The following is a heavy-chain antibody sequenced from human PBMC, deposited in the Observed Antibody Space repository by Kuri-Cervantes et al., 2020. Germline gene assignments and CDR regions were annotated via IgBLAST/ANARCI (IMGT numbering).Heavy chain of an antibody. Sequence: SLKISCAAPGFTFDDYAMHWVRQAPGKGLEWVSGISWNSGSIGYADSVKGRFTISRDNSKNTLYLQMNSLRAEDTAVYYCARVAAAGISSDAFDIWGQGTLVTVSS. CDR3: ARVAAAGISSDAFDI. J-gene: IGHJ3*02. CDR1: GFTFDDYA. V-gene: IGHV3-9*01. CDR2: ISWNSGSI. D-gene: IGHD6-13*01.